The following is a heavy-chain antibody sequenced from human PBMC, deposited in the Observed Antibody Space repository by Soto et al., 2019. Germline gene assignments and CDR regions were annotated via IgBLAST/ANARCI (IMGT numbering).Heavy chain of an antibody. Sequence: GGSLRLSCAASGFTFSSYAMSWVRQAPGKGLEWVSAISGSGGSTYYADSVKGRFTISRANSKNTLYLQMNSLRAEDTAVYYCAKMIVVVVAAENQNWFDPWGQGTLVTVSS. CDR1: GFTFSSYA. V-gene: IGHV3-23*01. D-gene: IGHD2-15*01. CDR2: ISGSGGST. CDR3: AKMIVVVVAAENQNWFDP. J-gene: IGHJ5*02.